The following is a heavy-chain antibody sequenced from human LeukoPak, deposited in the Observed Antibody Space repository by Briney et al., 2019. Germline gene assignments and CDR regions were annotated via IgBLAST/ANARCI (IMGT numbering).Heavy chain of an antibody. J-gene: IGHJ3*02. D-gene: IGHD2-15*01. Sequence: GGSLRLSCAASGFIVNSDYMNWVRQAPGKGLEWVSVIYSGGNTYYADSVKGRFTISRDDSKNTVYLQMNSLRVEDTAVYYCARGRGYCSGGNCYGRAFDIWGQGTMVTASS. CDR2: IYSGGNT. CDR1: GFIVNSDY. CDR3: ARGRGYCSGGNCYGRAFDI. V-gene: IGHV3-53*01.